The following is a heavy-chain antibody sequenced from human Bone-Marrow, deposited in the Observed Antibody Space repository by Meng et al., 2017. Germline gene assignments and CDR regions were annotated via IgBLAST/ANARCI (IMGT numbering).Heavy chain of an antibody. D-gene: IGHD6-13*01. J-gene: IGHJ4*02. CDR3: ARAGYYSSSWYPNFDY. V-gene: IGHV4-39*07. CDR2: IYYSGST. Sequence: SETLSLTCTVSGGSISSSSYYWGWIRQPPGKGLEWIGSIYYSGSTYYNPSLKSRVTISVDTSKNQFSLKLSSVTAADTAVYYCARAGYYSSSWYPNFDYWGQGTLVTVSS. CDR1: GGSISSSSYY.